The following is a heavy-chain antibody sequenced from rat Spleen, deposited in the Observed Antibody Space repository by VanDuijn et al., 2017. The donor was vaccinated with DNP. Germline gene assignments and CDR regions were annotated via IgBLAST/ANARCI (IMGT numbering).Heavy chain of an antibody. CDR1: GFSLTSYD. J-gene: IGHJ4*01. V-gene: IGHV2-16*01. Sequence: QVQLKESGPGLVQPSETLSLTCTVSGFSLTSYDVSWVRQPSGKGPEWMGRMWYDGDTVYNSALKSRLSISRDASKSQVFLKMNSVQSEDTAMYFCARSLATVAPTGAMDAWGQGISVTVSS. CDR3: ARSLATVAPTGAMDA. CDR2: MWYDGDT. D-gene: IGHD1-3*01.